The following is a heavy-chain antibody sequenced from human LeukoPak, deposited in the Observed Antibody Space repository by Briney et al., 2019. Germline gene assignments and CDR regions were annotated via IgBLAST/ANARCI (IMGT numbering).Heavy chain of an antibody. Sequence: PSETLSLTCAVYGGSFRGYYWTWIRQPPGKGLEWIGFISYSGNTNYNPSLKRQVTISLDPSKNQFSLKLITVNAADQGLYYFARDSQGRHHPGSSRSKALDDWGQGTLVIVAS. J-gene: IGHJ4*02. D-gene: IGHD3-10*01. CDR3: ARDSQGRHHPGSSRSKALDD. CDR1: GGSFRGYY. V-gene: IGHV4-59*01. CDR2: ISYSGNT.